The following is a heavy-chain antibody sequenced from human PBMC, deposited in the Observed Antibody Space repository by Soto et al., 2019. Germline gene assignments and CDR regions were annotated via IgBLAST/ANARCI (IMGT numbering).Heavy chain of an antibody. D-gene: IGHD6-19*01. Sequence: PGGSLRLSCAASGFTFSNYWMHWVRQAPGKGLVWVSRINSDGSSTSYADSVKGRFTISRDNAKNTLYLQMNSLRTEDTAVYYCARDGWLHDFDYWGQGTLVTVSS. V-gene: IGHV3-74*01. CDR3: ARDGWLHDFDY. CDR2: INSDGSST. CDR1: GFTFSNYW. J-gene: IGHJ4*02.